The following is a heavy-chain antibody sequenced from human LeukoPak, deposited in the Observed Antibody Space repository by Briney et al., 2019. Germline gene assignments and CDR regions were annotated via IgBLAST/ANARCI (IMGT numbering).Heavy chain of an antibody. V-gene: IGHV3-30*18. CDR2: ISYGGSNK. CDR3: AKDRTGDIRNGDAFDI. Sequence: QPGRSLRLSCAASGFTFSTYGMHWVRQAPGQGLEWVADISYGGSNKYYSDSVKGRFTISRDNSQNTVYLQMNSLRAEDTAVYYCAKDRTGDIRNGDAFDIWGQGTMVTVSS. D-gene: IGHD7-27*01. CDR1: GFTFSTYG. J-gene: IGHJ3*02.